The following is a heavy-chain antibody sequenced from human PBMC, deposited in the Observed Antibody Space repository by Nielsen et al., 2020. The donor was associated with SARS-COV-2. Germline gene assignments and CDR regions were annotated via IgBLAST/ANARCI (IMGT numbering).Heavy chain of an antibody. CDR2: ISYDGSNK. CDR3: ARDLGVYSYSDY. J-gene: IGHJ4*02. CDR1: GFTFSSYA. V-gene: IGHV3-30-3*01. Sequence: GGSLRLSCAASGFTFSSYAMHWVRKAPGKGLEWVAVISYDGSNKYYADSVKGRFTISRDNSKNTLYLQMNSLRAEDTAVYYCARDLGVYSYSDYWGQGTLVTVSS. D-gene: IGHD5-18*01.